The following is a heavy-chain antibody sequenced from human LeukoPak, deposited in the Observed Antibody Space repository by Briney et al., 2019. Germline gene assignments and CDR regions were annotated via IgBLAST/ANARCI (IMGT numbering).Heavy chain of an antibody. CDR1: GGSTNSGDYF. D-gene: IGHD6-19*01. CDR2: IYFSGTT. Sequence: SETLSLTCTVSGGSTNSGDYFWSWIRQPPGKGLEWIGYIYFSGTTYYNPSLRSRVTISVDTSKNQFSLNLRSVSAADTAVYFCARETMAGHFDYWGHGALVTVSS. J-gene: IGHJ4*01. V-gene: IGHV4-30-4*01. CDR3: ARETMAGHFDY.